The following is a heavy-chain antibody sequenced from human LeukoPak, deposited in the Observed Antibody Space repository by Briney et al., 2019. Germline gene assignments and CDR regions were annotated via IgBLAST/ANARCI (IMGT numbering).Heavy chain of an antibody. Sequence: ASVKVSCKASGYTFTYYYLHWVRQAPGQGLEWMGWINPNTGATNYAQKFQGRVTMTRNTSISTAYMELSSLRSEDTAVYYCARRYYDSSGYYGGYYYYYMDVWGKGTTVTISS. V-gene: IGHV1-2*02. J-gene: IGHJ6*03. CDR2: INPNTGAT. CDR3: ARRYYDSSGYYGGYYYYYMDV. D-gene: IGHD3-22*01. CDR1: GYTFTYYY.